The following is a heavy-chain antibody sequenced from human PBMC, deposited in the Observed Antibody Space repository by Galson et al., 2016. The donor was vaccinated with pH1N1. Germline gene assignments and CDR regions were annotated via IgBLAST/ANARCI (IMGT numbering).Heavy chain of an antibody. Sequence: SVKVSCKASGGTFSSYTFSWMRQAPGQGLEWMGGISPVFGTKNYAQKFQGRVTVSADESTSTAYMELSSMRSEDTAVYYCARSNSGYDRHYYSGMDVWGQGTTVTVSS. CDR1: GGTFSSYT. CDR2: ISPVFGTK. V-gene: IGHV1-69*13. J-gene: IGHJ6*02. CDR3: ARSNSGYDRHYYSGMDV. D-gene: IGHD5-12*01.